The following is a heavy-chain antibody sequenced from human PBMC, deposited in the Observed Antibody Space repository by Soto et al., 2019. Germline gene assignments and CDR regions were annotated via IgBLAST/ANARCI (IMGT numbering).Heavy chain of an antibody. CDR2: IYYTGST. CDR3: ARRRHGYTGVWLDP. Sequence: SLTCTVSGASISAFYWSWIRQPPGKGLEWIGHIYYTGSTGYNPSLKSRVTISVDTSKNQFSLNLTSVTPADTAVYYCARRRHGYTGVWLDPWGQGTLVTVSS. CDR1: GASISAFY. D-gene: IGHD5-12*01. V-gene: IGHV4-59*01. J-gene: IGHJ5*02.